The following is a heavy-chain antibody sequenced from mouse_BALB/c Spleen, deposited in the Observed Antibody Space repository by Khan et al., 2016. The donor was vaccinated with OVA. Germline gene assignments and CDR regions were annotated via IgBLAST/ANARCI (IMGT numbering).Heavy chain of an antibody. Sequence: EVELVESGGDLVKPGGSLKLSCAASGFTFSSYSMSWVRQTPDKRLEWVATISSGGDYTYYPDNVKGRFTISRDTANNTLYLQMSSLKSEDAARYYGARHVTGSFAYWGQGTLVTVSA. D-gene: IGHD4-1*01. CDR3: ARHVTGSFAY. J-gene: IGHJ3*01. V-gene: IGHV5-6*01. CDR1: GFTFSSYS. CDR2: ISSGGDYT.